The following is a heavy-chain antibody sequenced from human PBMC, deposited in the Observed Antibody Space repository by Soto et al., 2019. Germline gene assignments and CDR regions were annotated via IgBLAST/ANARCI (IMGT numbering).Heavy chain of an antibody. D-gene: IGHD2-2*02. J-gene: IGHJ5*02. V-gene: IGHV4-30-4*01. CDR3: ARVPPYCSSTSCYRGGFDP. Sequence: QVQLQESGPGLVKPSQTLSLTCTVSGGSISSGDYYWSWIRQPPGKGLEWIGYIYYSGSTYYNPSLKSRVTISVDTSKNKCSLNLSSVTAADTAVYYCARVPPYCSSTSCYRGGFDPWGQGTLVTVSS. CDR1: GGSISSGDYY. CDR2: IYYSGST.